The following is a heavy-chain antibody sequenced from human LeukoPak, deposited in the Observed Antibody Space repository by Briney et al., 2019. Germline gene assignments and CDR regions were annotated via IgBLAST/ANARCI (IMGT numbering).Heavy chain of an antibody. J-gene: IGHJ4*02. CDR1: GFKFSHYS. D-gene: IGHD1-7*01. Sequence: PGGSLRLSCVASGFKFSHYSMNWVRQAPGKGLEWASCISSSSSYIYYADSVKGRFTISRDNAKNSLYLQMNSLRAEDTAVYYCARAHNWKYGSFDFWGQGTLVTVSS. CDR2: ISSSSSYI. CDR3: ARAHNWKYGSFDF. V-gene: IGHV3-21*01.